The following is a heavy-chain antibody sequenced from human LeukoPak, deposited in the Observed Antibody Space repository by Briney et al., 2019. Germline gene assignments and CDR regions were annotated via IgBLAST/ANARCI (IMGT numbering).Heavy chain of an antibody. CDR2: ISHNGNT. Sequence: SETLSLTCTVSGYSISGGYSGGWIRQPPGKGLEWIGTISHNGNTYYNPSLKSRVTISVDTSKNQFSLNLSSVTAADTAVYYCATDNTGFSPNWFDPWGQGTLVTVSS. D-gene: IGHD2/OR15-2a*01. V-gene: IGHV4-38-2*02. CDR1: GYSISGGYS. CDR3: ATDNTGFSPNWFDP. J-gene: IGHJ5*02.